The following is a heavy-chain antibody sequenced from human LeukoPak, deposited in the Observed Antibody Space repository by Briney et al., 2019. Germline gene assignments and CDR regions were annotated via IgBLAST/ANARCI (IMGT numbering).Heavy chain of an antibody. D-gene: IGHD6-13*01. Sequence: GESLKISCKGSGYSFANYWIGWVRQMPGKGLERMGVIYPDDSKIRYSPSFQGQVTISADKSTTTAYLQWSSLEASDTAMYYCARRAIYSSSWVDYWGQGTLVTVSS. CDR3: ARRAIYSSSWVDY. CDR1: GYSFANYW. CDR2: IYPDDSKI. V-gene: IGHV5-51*01. J-gene: IGHJ4*02.